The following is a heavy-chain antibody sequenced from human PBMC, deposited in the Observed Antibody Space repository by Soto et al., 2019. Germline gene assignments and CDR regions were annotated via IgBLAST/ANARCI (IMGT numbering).Heavy chain of an antibody. V-gene: IGHV4-34*01. CDR3: ARGPPVVVAATPFRWFDP. Sequence: SETLSLTCAVYGGSFSGYYWSWIRQPPGKGLEWIGEINHSGSTNYNPSLKSRVTISVDTSKNQFSLKLSSVTAADTAVYYCARGPPVVVAATPFRWFDPWGQGTMVTVYS. D-gene: IGHD2-15*01. J-gene: IGHJ5*02. CDR2: INHSGST. CDR1: GGSFSGYY.